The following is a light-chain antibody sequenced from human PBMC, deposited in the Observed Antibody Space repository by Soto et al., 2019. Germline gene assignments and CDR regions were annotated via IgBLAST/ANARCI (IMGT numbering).Light chain of an antibody. J-gene: IGLJ2*01. CDR2: EVT. Sequence: SALTQPPSASGSPGQSVTISCTGTSSDVGGYNYVSWYQQHPGKAPKLMIYEVTKRPSGVPDRFSGSKSGNTASLTVSGLQAEDEADYYCSSYAVSNSLGVFGGGTQLTVL. CDR3: SSYAVSNSLGV. V-gene: IGLV2-8*01. CDR1: SSDVGGYNY.